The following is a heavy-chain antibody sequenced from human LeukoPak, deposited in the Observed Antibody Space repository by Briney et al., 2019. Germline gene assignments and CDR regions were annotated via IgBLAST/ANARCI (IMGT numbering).Heavy chain of an antibody. Sequence: GGSLRLSCAASGFTFSSYEMNWVRQAPGKGLEWVSYISSSGSTIYYADSVKGRFTISRDNAKNSLYLQMKSLRAEDTAVYYCARHLSGVTGYSYGRGIDYWGQGTLVTVSS. CDR1: GFTFSSYE. D-gene: IGHD5-18*01. V-gene: IGHV3-48*03. CDR3: ARHLSGVTGYSYGRGIDY. J-gene: IGHJ4*02. CDR2: ISSSGSTI.